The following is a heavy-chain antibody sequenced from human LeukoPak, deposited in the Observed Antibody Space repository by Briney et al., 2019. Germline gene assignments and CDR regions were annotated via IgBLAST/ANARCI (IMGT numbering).Heavy chain of an antibody. CDR3: ARDHYYDSSGYYYF. CDR1: GFTFSSYS. Sequence: AGGSLRLYCAASGFTFSSYSMNWVRQAPGKGLEWVSSISSSSSYIYYADSVKGRFTISRDNAKNSLYLQMNSLRAEDTAVYYCARDHYYDSSGYYYFWGQGTLVTVPS. J-gene: IGHJ4*02. D-gene: IGHD3-22*01. V-gene: IGHV3-21*01. CDR2: ISSSSSYI.